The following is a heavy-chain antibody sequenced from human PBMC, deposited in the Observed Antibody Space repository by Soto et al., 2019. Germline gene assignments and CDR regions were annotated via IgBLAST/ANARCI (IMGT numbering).Heavy chain of an antibody. V-gene: IGHV1-2*02. Sequence: ASVKVSCKASGGTFSSYRINWVRQAPGQGLEWVGGIVPIRRTADYAQKFQGRVIITRDTSISTAYMELSRLRSDDTAVYYCVRSSRSRVVVAPGYWGQGTLVTVSS. CDR3: VRSSRSRVVVAPGY. CDR2: IVPIRRTA. CDR1: GGTFSSYR. J-gene: IGHJ4*02. D-gene: IGHD2-15*01.